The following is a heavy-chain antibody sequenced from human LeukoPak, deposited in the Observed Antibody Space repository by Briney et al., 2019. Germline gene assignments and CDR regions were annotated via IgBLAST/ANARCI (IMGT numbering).Heavy chain of an antibody. J-gene: IGHJ5*02. Sequence: GASVKVSCKASGFTFTSSAMQWVRQARGQRLEWIGWIVVGSGNTNYAQKFQERVTITRDMSTSTAYMELSSLRSEDTAVYYCAADKVRYYHSNTGTSVYNWFDPWGQGTLVTVSS. V-gene: IGHV1-58*02. CDR1: GFTFTSSA. CDR3: AADKVRYYHSNTGTSVYNWFDP. CDR2: IVVGSGNT. D-gene: IGHD3-22*01.